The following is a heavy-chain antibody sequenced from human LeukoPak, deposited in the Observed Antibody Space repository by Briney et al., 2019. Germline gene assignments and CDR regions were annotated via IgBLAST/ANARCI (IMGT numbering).Heavy chain of an antibody. Sequence: SVKVSCKASGGTFSSYAISWVRQAPGQGLEWMGRIIPILGIANYAQKFQGRVTITADKSTSTAYMELSSLRSEDTAVYYCARDRDYYYYGMDVWGQGTLVTVSS. CDR3: ARDRDYYYYGMDV. V-gene: IGHV1-69*04. CDR1: GGTFSSYA. CDR2: IIPILGIA. D-gene: IGHD5-24*01. J-gene: IGHJ6*02.